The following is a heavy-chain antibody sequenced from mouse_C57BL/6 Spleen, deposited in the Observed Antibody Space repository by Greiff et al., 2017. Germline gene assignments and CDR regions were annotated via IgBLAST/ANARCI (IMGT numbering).Heavy chain of an antibody. CDR2: ISYDGSN. Sequence: EVQLQESGPGLVKPSQSLSLTCSVTGYSITSGYYWNWIRQFPGNKLEWMGYISYDGSNNYNPSLKNRISITRDTSKNQFFLKLNSVTTEDTATYYCARNDYDVGFFDYWGQGTTLTVSS. CDR3: ARNDYDVGFFDY. J-gene: IGHJ2*01. D-gene: IGHD2-4*01. CDR1: GYSITSGYY. V-gene: IGHV3-6*01.